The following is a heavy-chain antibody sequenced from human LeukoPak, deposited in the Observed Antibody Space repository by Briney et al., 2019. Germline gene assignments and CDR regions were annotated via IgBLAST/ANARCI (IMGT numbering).Heavy chain of an antibody. D-gene: IGHD2-15*01. CDR3: AILGGSGPWLYNYYMDV. V-gene: IGHV3-23*01. CDR1: GFTFSSYA. CDR2: ISGSGGNT. J-gene: IGHJ6*03. Sequence: PGGSLRLSCAASGFTFSSYAMSWVRQAPGKGLEWVSAISGSGGNTYYADSVKGRFTISRDNAKNSLYLQMNSLRAEDTAVYYCAILGGSGPWLYNYYMDVWGKGTTVTVSS.